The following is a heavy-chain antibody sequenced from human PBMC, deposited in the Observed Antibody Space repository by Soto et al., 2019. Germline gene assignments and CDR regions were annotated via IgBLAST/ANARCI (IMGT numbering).Heavy chain of an antibody. V-gene: IGHV1-46*01. J-gene: IGHJ6*02. CDR3: ERDSIIGIFGAVIVNYGMDV. D-gene: IGHD3-3*01. Sequence: ASVNVSCKASRYTFTSYYMHLVRQAPGQGREGIGVINPSGGSTSYEQKFKGRVTMTRDPSTSTVYMEMSSLRSEHTAVSYCERDSIIGIFGAVIVNYGMDVWGQGTTVTVSS. CDR1: RYTFTSYY. CDR2: INPSGGST.